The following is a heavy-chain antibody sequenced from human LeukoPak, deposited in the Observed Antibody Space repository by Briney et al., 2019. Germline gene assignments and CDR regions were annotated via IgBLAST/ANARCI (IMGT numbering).Heavy chain of an antibody. J-gene: IGHJ6*02. CDR1: GFNFNDHY. V-gene: IGHV3-72*01. D-gene: IGHD6-6*01. Sequence: GGSLRLSCAASGFNFNDHYMDWVRQAPGKGLEWVGRSRDKTKSYTTDYAASVKGRFTISRDDSKNSLCLQMNSLKTEDTAVYYCAVSIDNHYGMDVWGQGTTVTVSS. CDR3: AVSIDNHYGMDV. CDR2: SRDKTKSYTT.